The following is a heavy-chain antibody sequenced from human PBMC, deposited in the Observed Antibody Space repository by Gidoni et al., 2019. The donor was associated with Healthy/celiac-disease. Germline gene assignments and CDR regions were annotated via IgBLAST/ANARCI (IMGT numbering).Heavy chain of an antibody. J-gene: IGHJ4*02. Sequence: QVQLVESGGGVVQPGRSLSLSCAASGFTFSSYGMHWVGQAPVKGLEWVAVISYDGSNKYYADSVKGRFTISRDNSKNTLYLQMNSLRAEDTAVYYCAKVNSYDSSGYDDYWGQGTLVTVSS. D-gene: IGHD3-22*01. V-gene: IGHV3-30*18. CDR1: GFTFSSYG. CDR2: ISYDGSNK. CDR3: AKVNSYDSSGYDDY.